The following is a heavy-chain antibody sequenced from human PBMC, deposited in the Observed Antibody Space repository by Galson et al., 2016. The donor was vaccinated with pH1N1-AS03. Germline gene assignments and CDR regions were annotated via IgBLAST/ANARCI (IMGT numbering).Heavy chain of an antibody. J-gene: IGHJ6*02. CDR3: ARARGGEDAWSQDV. D-gene: IGHD2-21*01. CDR2: ISFTSDYR. V-gene: IGHV3-11*03. Sequence: SLRLSCAASGFSLSDYYMTWIRQAPGKGFEWVAYISFTSDYRHYADSVKGRFTISSDNAKDSLYLQMDSLRVEDTAVYYCARARGGEDAWSQDVWGQGTTVTVSS. CDR1: GFSLSDYY.